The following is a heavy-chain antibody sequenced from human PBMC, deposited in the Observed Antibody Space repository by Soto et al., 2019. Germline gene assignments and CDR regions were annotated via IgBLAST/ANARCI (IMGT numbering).Heavy chain of an antibody. V-gene: IGHV1-69*01. J-gene: IGHJ3*02. CDR2: IIPVFGIE. CDR1: GGTFSSYG. Sequence: HVQLVQSGAEVKKHGSSVKVSCKASGGTFSSYGVSWVRQAPGQGLEWMGRIIPVFGIEHYAQKSQGRVTVTADESTSTAYMELSGLTSEDTAVYYCARGLSYYDSSGYSDAFDILGQGTLVTVSS. CDR3: ARGLSYYDSSGYSDAFDI. D-gene: IGHD3-22*01.